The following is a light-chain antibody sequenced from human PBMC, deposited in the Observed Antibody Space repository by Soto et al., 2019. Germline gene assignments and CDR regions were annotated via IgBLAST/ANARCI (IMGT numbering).Light chain of an antibody. CDR3: QQYNNWPPIT. CDR2: AAS. J-gene: IGKJ3*01. V-gene: IGKV3-15*01. Sequence: EIVMTQSPATLSVSPGERATLSCRASQSVSGKLAWYQQKPGQAPRLLIYAASTRATGIPARFSGSGSGTEFTLTISSLQSEDFAVYYCQQYNNWPPITFGPGTKVDIK. CDR1: QSVSGK.